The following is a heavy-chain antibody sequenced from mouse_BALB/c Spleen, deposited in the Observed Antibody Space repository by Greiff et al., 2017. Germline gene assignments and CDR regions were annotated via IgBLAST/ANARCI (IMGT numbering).Heavy chain of an antibody. V-gene: IGHV3-2*02. J-gene: IGHJ4*01. CDR1: GYSITSDYA. CDR3: ARSKAGHYYAMDD. Sequence: EVQLQESGPGLVKPSQSLSLTCTVTGYSITSDYAWNWIRQFPGNKLEWMGYISYSGSTSYNPSLKSRISITRDTSKNQFFLQLNSVTTEDTATYYCARSKAGHYYAMDDWGQGTSVTVSS. CDR2: ISYSGST.